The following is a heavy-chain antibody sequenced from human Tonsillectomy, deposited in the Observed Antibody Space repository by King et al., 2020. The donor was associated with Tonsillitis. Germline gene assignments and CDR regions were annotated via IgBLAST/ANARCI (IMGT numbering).Heavy chain of an antibody. V-gene: IGHV1-45*02. CDR2: ITPFNGNT. CDR1: GYTFTYRY. Sequence: QKQLVQSGAEVKKTGSSVKVSCKASGYTFTYRYLHWVRQAPGQALEWMGWITPFNGNTNYAQKFQDRVTITRDRSMSTAYMELSSLRSEDTAMYYCATTPPPYASSGYQFDYWGQGTLVTVSS. D-gene: IGHD3-22*01. J-gene: IGHJ4*02. CDR3: ATTPPPYASSGYQFDY.